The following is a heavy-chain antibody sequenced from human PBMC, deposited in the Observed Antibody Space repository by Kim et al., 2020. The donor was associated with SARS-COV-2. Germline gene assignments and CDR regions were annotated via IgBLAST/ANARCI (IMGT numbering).Heavy chain of an antibody. CDR3: ARDPISMVRGVIYNGMDG. V-gene: IGHV3-7*03. CDR2: INQDGSEK. Sequence: GGSLRLSCAASGFTFSSYWMSWVRQAPGKGLEWVANINQDGSEKYYVDSLKGRFTISRDNAKNSLYLQMNSLRAEDTAVYYCARDPISMVRGVIYNGMDGWGHGNTVTVSS. D-gene: IGHD3-10*01. J-gene: IGHJ6*02. CDR1: GFTFSSYW.